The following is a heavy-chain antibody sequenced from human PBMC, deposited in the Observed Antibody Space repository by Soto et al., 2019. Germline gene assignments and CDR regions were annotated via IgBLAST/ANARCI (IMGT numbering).Heavy chain of an antibody. D-gene: IGHD3-16*01. CDR2: MSPKSGST. CDR1: GYTFTDYD. V-gene: IGHV1-8*01. Sequence: ASVKVSCKASGYTFTDYDISWVRQATGQGLEWMGWMSPKSGSTAYAQKFQGRVAMTSDTSISTAYIELTSLRYEDTAVYYCARAWGHNPWGQGTLVTVSS. J-gene: IGHJ5*02. CDR3: ARAWGHNP.